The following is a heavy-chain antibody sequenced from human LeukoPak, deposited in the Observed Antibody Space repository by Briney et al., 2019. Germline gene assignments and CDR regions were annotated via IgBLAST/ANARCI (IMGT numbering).Heavy chain of an antibody. Sequence: TSETLSLTCAVYGGSFSDYYWNWIRQPPGKGLEWIGEINHSGNTNYSPSHKSRVTLSVDTSKSQFFLKLTSVTAADTAVYYCARRPGTYYAFDIWGQGTVVTVSS. CDR2: INHSGNT. D-gene: IGHD1-26*01. V-gene: IGHV4-34*01. CDR1: GGSFSDYY. CDR3: ARRPGTYYAFDI. J-gene: IGHJ3*02.